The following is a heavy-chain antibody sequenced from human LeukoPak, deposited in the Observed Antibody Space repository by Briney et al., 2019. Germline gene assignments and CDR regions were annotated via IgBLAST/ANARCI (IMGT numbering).Heavy chain of an antibody. D-gene: IGHD7-27*01. CDR2: IYSGGST. V-gene: IGHV3-53*01. Sequence: GGSLRLSCAASGFTVSSNYMSWVRQAPGKGLEWVSVIYSGGSTYYADSVKGRFTISRDNAKNSLYLQMNSLRAEDTAVYYCASDFTGDRNYWGQGTLVTVSS. J-gene: IGHJ4*02. CDR1: GFTVSSNY. CDR3: ASDFTGDRNY.